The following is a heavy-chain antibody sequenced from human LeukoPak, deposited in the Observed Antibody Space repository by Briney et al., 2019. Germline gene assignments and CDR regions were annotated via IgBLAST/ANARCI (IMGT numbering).Heavy chain of an antibody. CDR1: GFTFSSYA. CDR2: ISYDGSNK. D-gene: IGHD3-16*01. J-gene: IGHJ2*01. CDR3: ARDGGPYGPDWYFDL. Sequence: GGSLRLSCAASGFTFSSYAMHWVRQAPGKGLEWVAVISYDGSNKYYADSVKGRFTISRDNSKNTLYLQMNSLRAEDTAVYYCARDGGPYGPDWYFDLWGRGTLVTVSS. V-gene: IGHV3-30*04.